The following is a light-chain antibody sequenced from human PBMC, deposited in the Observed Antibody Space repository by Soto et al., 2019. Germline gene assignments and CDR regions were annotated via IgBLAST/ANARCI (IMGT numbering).Light chain of an antibody. CDR1: SSNIGAGYD. J-gene: IGLJ1*01. Sequence: QSVLTQPPSVSGAPGQRVTISCSGSSSNIGAGYDVNWYRQLPGTAPKLLIYGNSDRPSGVPDRFSGSKSGTSASLAITGLQAEDEADYFCQSYDRSMRTYVFGTGNKVTVL. CDR2: GNS. V-gene: IGLV1-40*01. CDR3: QSYDRSMRTYV.